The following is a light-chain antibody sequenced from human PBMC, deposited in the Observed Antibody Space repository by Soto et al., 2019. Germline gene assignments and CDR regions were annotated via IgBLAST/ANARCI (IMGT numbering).Light chain of an antibody. V-gene: IGKV1-5*03. Sequence: DIQMTQSPSTLSASVGDRVTITCRASQSISSWLAWYQQKPGKAPKILIYKASSLESGVPSRFSGSGSGTEFTLTISSLQPDDVATYYCQQYDNYPYTFGQGSKLEIK. CDR2: KAS. CDR1: QSISSW. CDR3: QQYDNYPYT. J-gene: IGKJ2*01.